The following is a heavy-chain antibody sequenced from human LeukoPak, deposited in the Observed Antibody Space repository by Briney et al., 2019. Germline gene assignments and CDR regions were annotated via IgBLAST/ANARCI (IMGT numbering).Heavy chain of an antibody. CDR1: GGPFSAFY. Sequence: PSEPVSLTCSVYGGPFSAFYWLWIRESTGKGRVGIGDIYHSGSTTYHPSLKGRVTISIDMSKNQFSLKLTSVTAADTAVYYWARRVVERFRPIYFYYWGQGALVTVSS. V-gene: IGHV4-34*01. CDR2: IYHSGST. J-gene: IGHJ4*02. D-gene: IGHD2-15*01. CDR3: ARRVVERFRPIYFYY.